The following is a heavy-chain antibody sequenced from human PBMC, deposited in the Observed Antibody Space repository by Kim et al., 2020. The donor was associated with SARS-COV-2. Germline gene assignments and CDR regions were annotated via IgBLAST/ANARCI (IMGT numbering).Heavy chain of an antibody. CDR3: AKAPTAMVFRYYYGMEV. V-gene: IGHV3-23*01. J-gene: IGHJ6*02. CDR1: GFTFSSYA. Sequence: GGSLRLSCAASGFTFSSYAMSWVRQAPGKGLEWVSAISGSGGSKSYADSVKGRFTISRDNSKNTRYLQMNSLRAEDTDVYYCAKAPTAMVFRYYYGMEVWGQGTTVTLSS. CDR2: ISGSGGSK. D-gene: IGHD5-18*01.